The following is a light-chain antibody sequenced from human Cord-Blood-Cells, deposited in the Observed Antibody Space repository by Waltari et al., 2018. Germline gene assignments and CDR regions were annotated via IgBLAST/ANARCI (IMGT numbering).Light chain of an antibody. CDR1: SPNIGNNA. J-gene: IGLJ2*01. Sequence: QSVLTQQPSVSEAPRQRVTISCSGSSPNIGNNAVTWYQQLPGKAPKLLIYYDDLLPSGVSARFSGSKSGTSASLAISGLQSEDEADYYCAAWDDSLNGVVFGGGTKLTVL. CDR2: YDD. V-gene: IGLV1-36*01. CDR3: AAWDDSLNGVV.